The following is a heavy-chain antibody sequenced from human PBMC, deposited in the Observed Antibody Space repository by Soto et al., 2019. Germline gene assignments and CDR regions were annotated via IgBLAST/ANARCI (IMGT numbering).Heavy chain of an antibody. CDR2: IFYSGNT. CDR3: ARDLKYYYDSSGYSHNYYGMDV. Sequence: SETLSLTCTVSGGSISSFYWSWIRQPPGRGLEWIGYIFYSGNTNYNPSLKSRVTISVDTSKNQFSLRLSSVTAADTAVYYCARDLKYYYDSSGYSHNYYGMDVWGQGTAVTVSS. J-gene: IGHJ6*02. V-gene: IGHV4-59*01. D-gene: IGHD3-22*01. CDR1: GGSISSFY.